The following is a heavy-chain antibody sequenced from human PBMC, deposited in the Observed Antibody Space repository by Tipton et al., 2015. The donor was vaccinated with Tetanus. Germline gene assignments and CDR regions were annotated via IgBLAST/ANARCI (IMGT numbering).Heavy chain of an antibody. CDR3: ARFSLQYCSSLTCWDFDS. CDR1: GGLLSTGGYS. CDR2: IYHTGST. J-gene: IGHJ4*02. Sequence: TLSLTCAVSGGLLSTGGYSWGWIRQPPGQGLEWIGYIYHTGSTYYNPSLRGRVTISTVGSKNHVSLRLTSVTAADTAVYYCARFSLQYCSSLTCWDFDSWSQGTLVTVSS. V-gene: IGHV4-30-2*01. D-gene: IGHD2-15*01.